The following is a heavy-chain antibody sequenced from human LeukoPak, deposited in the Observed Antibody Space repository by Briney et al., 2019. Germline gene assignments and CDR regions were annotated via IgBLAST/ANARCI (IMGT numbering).Heavy chain of an antibody. Sequence: SETLSLTCAVSGGSISSSYWWSWIRQPPGEGLEWIGEIYHSGGTNYNPSLKSRITISVDKSQNQFSLKVNSLTAADTAVYYCATNGYYCMDVWGKGTTVTVSS. J-gene: IGHJ6*03. D-gene: IGHD2-8*01. CDR2: IYHSGGT. V-gene: IGHV4-4*02. CDR3: ATNGYYCMDV. CDR1: GGSISSSYW.